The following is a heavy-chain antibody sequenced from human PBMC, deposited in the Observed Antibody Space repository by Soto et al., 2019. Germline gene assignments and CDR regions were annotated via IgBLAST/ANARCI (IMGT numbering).Heavy chain of an antibody. Sequence: KASETLSLTCTVSGGSISSGDYYWSWIRQPPGKGLEWIGYIYYSGSTYYNPSLKSRVTISVDTSKNQFSLKLSSVTAADTAVYYCARDKSYYDSSGYPNYWYFDLWGRGTLVTVSS. CDR1: GGSISSGDYY. D-gene: IGHD3-22*01. J-gene: IGHJ2*01. CDR3: ARDKSYYDSSGYPNYWYFDL. CDR2: IYYSGST. V-gene: IGHV4-30-4*01.